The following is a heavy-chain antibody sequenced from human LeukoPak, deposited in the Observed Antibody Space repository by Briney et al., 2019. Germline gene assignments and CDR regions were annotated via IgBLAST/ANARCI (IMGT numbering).Heavy chain of an antibody. CDR3: ARAGLRYFPYGMDV. Sequence: SETLSLTCTVSGGSISNYYWSWIRQPPGKGLEWIGSMYYSGSTSYNPSLRSRVTISVDTSKNQFSLKLSSVTAADTAVYYCARAGLRYFPYGMDVWGQGTTVTVSS. CDR1: GGSISNYY. J-gene: IGHJ6*02. V-gene: IGHV4-59*05. CDR2: MYYSGST. D-gene: IGHD3-9*01.